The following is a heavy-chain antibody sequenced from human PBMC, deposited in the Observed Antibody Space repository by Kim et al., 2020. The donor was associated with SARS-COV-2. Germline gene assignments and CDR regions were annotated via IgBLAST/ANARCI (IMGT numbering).Heavy chain of an antibody. V-gene: IGHV3-30*18. CDR2: ISYDGSNK. J-gene: IGHJ5*02. CDR3: AKEWRVVVAAFWFDP. D-gene: IGHD2-15*01. CDR1: GFTFSSYG. Sequence: GGSLRLSCAASGFTFSSYGMHWVRQAPGKGLEWVAVISYDGSNKYYADSVKGRFTISRDNSKNTLYLQMNSLRAEDTAVYYCAKEWRVVVAAFWFDPWGQGTLVTVSS.